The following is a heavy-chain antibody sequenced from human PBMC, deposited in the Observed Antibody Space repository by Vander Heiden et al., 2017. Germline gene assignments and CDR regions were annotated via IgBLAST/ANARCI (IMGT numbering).Heavy chain of an antibody. D-gene: IGHD3-9*01. Sequence: QVQLQESGPGLPNPSDTLSLPCPLPGGPISSYYWSGIRQPPGKGLEWIGYIYYSGSTNYNPSLKSRVTISVDTSKNQFSLKLSSVTAEDTAVYYCARGGYDILTGALDYWGQGTLVTDSS. V-gene: IGHV4-59*07. J-gene: IGHJ4*02. CDR1: GGPISSYY. CDR3: ARGGYDILTGALDY. CDR2: IYYSGST.